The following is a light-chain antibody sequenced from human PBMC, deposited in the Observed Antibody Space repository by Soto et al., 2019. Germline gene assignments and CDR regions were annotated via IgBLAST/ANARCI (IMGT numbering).Light chain of an antibody. V-gene: IGLV1-47*01. J-gene: IGLJ2*01. CDR1: TSNIGKNY. Sequence: QSVLTQPPSASGTPGQRVTISCSGSTSNIGKNYVYWYQQLPGTAPKLLIYRNNQRPPGVPDRFSGSKSGTSASLAISGLRSGDEADYYCAAWDDSLSGPLFGGGTKVTVL. CDR2: RNN. CDR3: AAWDDSLSGPL.